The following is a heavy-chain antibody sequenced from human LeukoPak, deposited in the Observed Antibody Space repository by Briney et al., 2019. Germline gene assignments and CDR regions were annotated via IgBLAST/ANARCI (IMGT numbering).Heavy chain of an antibody. Sequence: GGSLRLSCAASGFTFSSYAMSWVRQAPGKGLEWVSAISGSGGSTYYEDSVKGRLTISRDNSKNTLYLQMNSLRAEDTAVYYCAKDLVWRVVPAYGMDVWGKGSTVTVSS. V-gene: IGHV3-23*01. CDR2: ISGSGGST. D-gene: IGHD2-2*01. J-gene: IGHJ6*04. CDR1: GFTFSSYA. CDR3: AKDLVWRVVPAYGMDV.